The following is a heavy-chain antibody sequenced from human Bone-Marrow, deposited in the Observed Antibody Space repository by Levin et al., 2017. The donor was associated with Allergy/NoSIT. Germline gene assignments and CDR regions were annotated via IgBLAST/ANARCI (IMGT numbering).Heavy chain of an antibody. J-gene: IGHJ4*02. CDR1: GYTFTGYY. CDR2: INPDTGGT. Sequence: ASVKVSCKTSGYTFTGYYIHWVRQAPGQGLEYLGWINPDTGGTDYAEKFQGRVTMTRDTSIRTAYMEVIRLTSDDTAVYYCAREGELERLIWDQGTLVTVSS. D-gene: IGHD1-1*01. CDR3: AREGELERLI. V-gene: IGHV1-2*02.